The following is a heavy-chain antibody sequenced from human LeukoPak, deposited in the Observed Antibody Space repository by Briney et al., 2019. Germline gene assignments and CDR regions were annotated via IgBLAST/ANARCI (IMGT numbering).Heavy chain of an antibody. Sequence: ASETLSLTCTVSGGSISSSSYYWGWIRQPPGKGLEWIGSIYYSGSTYYNPSLKSRVTISVDTSKNQFSLKLSSVTAADTAVYYCARIPYYDSSGYYAYYFDYWGQGTLVTVSS. J-gene: IGHJ4*02. V-gene: IGHV4-39*01. CDR1: GGSISSSSYY. D-gene: IGHD3-22*01. CDR2: IYYSGST. CDR3: ARIPYYDSSGYYAYYFDY.